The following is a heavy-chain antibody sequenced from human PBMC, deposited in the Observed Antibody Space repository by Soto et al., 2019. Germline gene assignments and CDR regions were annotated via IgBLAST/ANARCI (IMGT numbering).Heavy chain of an antibody. V-gene: IGHV3-30*18. CDR3: AKDSYGDYAADY. CDR2: ISYDGSNK. Sequence: GGSLRLSCAASGFTFSSYGMHWVRQAPGKGLEWVAVISYDGSNKYYADSVKGRFTISRDNSKNTLYLQMNSLRAEDTAVYYCAKDSYGDYAADYWGQGTLVTVSS. D-gene: IGHD4-17*01. CDR1: GFTFSSYG. J-gene: IGHJ4*02.